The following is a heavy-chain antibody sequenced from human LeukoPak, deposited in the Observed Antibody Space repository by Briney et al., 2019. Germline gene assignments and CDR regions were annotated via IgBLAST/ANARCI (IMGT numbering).Heavy chain of an antibody. J-gene: IGHJ4*02. CDR3: ARAPDYYGSRSYYWIY. Sequence: GASVKVSCKASGGTFSNYAISWVRQAPGQGLEWMGRIIPTLGVANYAQKFQGRVTITADKSTSTVYMELSSLRSEDTAVYYCARAPDYYGSRSYYWIYWGQGTLVTVSS. CDR2: IIPTLGVA. V-gene: IGHV1-69*04. D-gene: IGHD3-10*01. CDR1: GGTFSNYA.